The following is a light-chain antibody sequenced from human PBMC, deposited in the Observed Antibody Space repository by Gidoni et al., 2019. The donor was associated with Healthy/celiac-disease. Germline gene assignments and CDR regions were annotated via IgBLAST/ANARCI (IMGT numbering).Light chain of an antibody. CDR2: AAS. V-gene: IGKV1-8*01. Sequence: ALRMTQSPSSFSASTGDRVTITCRASQGISSYLAWYQQKPGKAPKLLIYAASTLQSGVPSRFSGSGSGTDFTLTISCLQSEDFATYYCQQYYSYEFTFGPXTKVDIK. CDR3: QQYYSYEFT. CDR1: QGISSY. J-gene: IGKJ3*01.